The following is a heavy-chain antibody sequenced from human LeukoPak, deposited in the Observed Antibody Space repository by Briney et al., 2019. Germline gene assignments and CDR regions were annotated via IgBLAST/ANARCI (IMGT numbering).Heavy chain of an antibody. V-gene: IGHV4-39*01. Sequence: SETLSLTCTVSGGSISSSSYYWGWIRQPPGKGLEWIGSIYYSGSTYYNPSLKSRVTISVDTSKNQFSLKLSSVTAADTAVYYCARLDYGDYGAGYWGQGTLVTVSS. J-gene: IGHJ4*02. CDR1: GGSISSSSYY. CDR2: IYYSGST. CDR3: ARLDYGDYGAGY. D-gene: IGHD4-17*01.